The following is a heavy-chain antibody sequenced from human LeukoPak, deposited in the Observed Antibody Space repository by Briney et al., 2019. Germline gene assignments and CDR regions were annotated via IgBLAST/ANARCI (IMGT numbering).Heavy chain of an antibody. CDR1: GYSFTSYW. V-gene: IGHV5-10-1*01. D-gene: IGHD6-6*01. Sequence: GESLKISCKGSGYSFTSYWISWVRQMPGKGLEWMGRIDPSDSYTNYSPSFQGHVTISADKSISTAYLQWSSLKASDTAMYYCASNPTLVRVYGMDVWGQGTTVTVSS. J-gene: IGHJ6*02. CDR2: IDPSDSYT. CDR3: ASNPTLVRVYGMDV.